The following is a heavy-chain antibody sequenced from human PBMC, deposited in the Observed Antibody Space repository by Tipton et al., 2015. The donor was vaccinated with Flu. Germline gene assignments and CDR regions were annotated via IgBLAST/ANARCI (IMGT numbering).Heavy chain of an antibody. J-gene: IGHJ4*02. D-gene: IGHD4-17*01. V-gene: IGHV3-21*01. CDR1: GFTFRSYS. CDR3: ARDYGDYYFDY. CDR2: ISSSSSYI. Sequence: SLRLSCAASGFTFRSYSMNWVRQAPGQGLEWVSSISSSSSYIYYTDSVKGRFTISRDNAKNSLSLQMNSLRAEDTAVYYCARDYGDYYFDYWGQGTLVTVSS.